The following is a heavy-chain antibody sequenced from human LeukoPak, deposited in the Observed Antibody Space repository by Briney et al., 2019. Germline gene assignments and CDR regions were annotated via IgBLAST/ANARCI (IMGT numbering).Heavy chain of an antibody. CDR2: INHSGST. D-gene: IGHD1-26*01. Sequence: PSETLSLTCAVYGGSYSGYYWSWIRQPPGKGLEWIGEINHSGSTNYNPSLKSQVTISVDTSKNQFSLKLSSVTAADTAVYYCARVPRRRGATTTVLDYWGQGTLVTVSS. V-gene: IGHV4-34*01. CDR1: GGSYSGYY. J-gene: IGHJ4*02. CDR3: ARVPRRRGATTTVLDY.